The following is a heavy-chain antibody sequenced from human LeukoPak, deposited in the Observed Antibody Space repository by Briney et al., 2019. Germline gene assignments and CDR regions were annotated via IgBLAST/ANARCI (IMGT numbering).Heavy chain of an antibody. CDR2: IYSADTT. V-gene: IGHV3-66*01. Sequence: GGSLRLSCAASGFTVSTNYMSCVRQAPRKGLEWVSVIYSADTTFYADSVRGKFTISRDNSKNTLYLQMNSLRAEDTAVYYCASILRSSSGYYFDYWGQGTLVTVSS. CDR1: GFTVSTNY. CDR3: ASILRSSSGYYFDY. J-gene: IGHJ4*02. D-gene: IGHD3-10*01.